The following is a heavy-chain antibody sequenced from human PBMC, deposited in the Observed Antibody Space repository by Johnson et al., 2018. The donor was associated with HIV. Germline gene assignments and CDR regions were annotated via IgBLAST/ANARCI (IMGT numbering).Heavy chain of an antibody. D-gene: IGHD2-21*02. J-gene: IGHJ3*02. V-gene: IGHV3-64*01. CDR3: ARGTVCGGDCYSRAFDI. CDR1: GFTFSSYA. Sequence: VQLVESGGGVVQPGRSLRLSCAASGFTFSSYAMHWVRQAPGKGLEYVSAISSNGGSTYYANSVKGRFTISRDNSKNTLYLQMGSLRAEDMAVYYCARGTVCGGDCYSRAFDIWGQGTMVTVSS. CDR2: ISSNGGST.